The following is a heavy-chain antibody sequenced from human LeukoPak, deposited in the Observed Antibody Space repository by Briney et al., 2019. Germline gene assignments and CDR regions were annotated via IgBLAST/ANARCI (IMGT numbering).Heavy chain of an antibody. J-gene: IGHJ4*02. CDR3: ARDWVGATSPLDY. CDR2: ISLTSSHT. Sequence: GGSLRLSCAASGFTFSDYYMSWNRQAPGKGLEWVSYISLTSSHTNYADSVKGRFTISRDNAKNSLYLQMNSLRAEDTAVYYCARDWVGATSPLDYWGQGTLVTVSS. CDR1: GFTFSDYY. V-gene: IGHV3-11*05. D-gene: IGHD1-26*01.